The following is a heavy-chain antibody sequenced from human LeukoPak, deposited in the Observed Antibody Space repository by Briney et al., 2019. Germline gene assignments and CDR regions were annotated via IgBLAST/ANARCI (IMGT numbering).Heavy chain of an antibody. CDR2: IYHSGST. Sequence: SETLSLTCAVYGGSFSGYYWSWIRQPPGKGLEWIGFIYHSGSTYYNPSLKGRVTISVDTSKNQFSLKLSSVTAADTAVYYCARIIVGATFDYWGQGTLVTVSS. V-gene: IGHV4-34*09. CDR1: GGSFSGYY. CDR3: ARIIVGATFDY. D-gene: IGHD1-26*01. J-gene: IGHJ4*02.